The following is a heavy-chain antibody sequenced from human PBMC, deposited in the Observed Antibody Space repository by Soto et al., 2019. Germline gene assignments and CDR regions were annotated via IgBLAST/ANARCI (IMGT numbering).Heavy chain of an antibody. CDR3: ARDRGTRITMVRGVIIDY. V-gene: IGHV1-18*01. CDR2: ISAYNGNT. Sequence: SVKVCCKASCYTFTSYGISWVRQAPGQGLEWMGWISAYNGNTNYAQKLQGRVTMTTDTSTSTAYMELRSLRSDDTAVYYCARDRGTRITMVRGVIIDYWGQGTLVTVSS. D-gene: IGHD3-10*01. J-gene: IGHJ4*02. CDR1: CYTFTSYG.